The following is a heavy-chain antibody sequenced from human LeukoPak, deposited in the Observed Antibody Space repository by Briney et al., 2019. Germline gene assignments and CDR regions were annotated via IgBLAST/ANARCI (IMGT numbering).Heavy chain of an antibody. CDR1: GFIFSSYS. D-gene: IGHD3-16*01. CDR2: ISSSSSYI. Sequence: GGSLRLSCAASGFIFSSYSMNWVRQAPGKGLEWVSSISSSSSYIYYADSVKGRFTISRDNAKNSLYLHMSSLRVEDTALYYCAKTLWGLTLLSSDYWGQGTLVTVSS. CDR3: AKTLWGLTLLSSDY. J-gene: IGHJ4*02. V-gene: IGHV3-21*04.